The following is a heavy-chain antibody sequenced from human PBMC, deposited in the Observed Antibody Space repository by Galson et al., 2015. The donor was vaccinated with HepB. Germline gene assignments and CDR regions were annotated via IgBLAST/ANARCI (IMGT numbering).Heavy chain of an antibody. CDR2: IIPIFGTA. V-gene: IGHV1-69*13. Sequence: SVKVSCKASGGTFSSYAISWVRQAPGQGLEWMGGIIPIFGTANYAQKFQGRVMITADESTSTAYMELSSLRSEDTAVYYCARGGFTVATGWFDPWGQGTLVTVSS. J-gene: IGHJ5*02. CDR3: ARGGFTVATGWFDP. CDR1: GGTFSSYA. D-gene: IGHD4-23*01.